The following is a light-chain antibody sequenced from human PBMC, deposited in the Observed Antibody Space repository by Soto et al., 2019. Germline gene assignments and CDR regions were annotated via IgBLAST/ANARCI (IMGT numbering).Light chain of an antibody. J-gene: IGLJ1*01. CDR3: SSYSSTTSYV. CDR1: TSDIGGYNF. Sequence: QSVLTHPASVSGSPGQSITISCTGTTSDIGGYNFVSWYQQEPGKAPKLMIYDVSNRPSGVSDRFSGSKSGSTASLTISGLQAEDEADYYCSSYSSTTSYVFGAGTKVTVL. CDR2: DVS. V-gene: IGLV2-14*01.